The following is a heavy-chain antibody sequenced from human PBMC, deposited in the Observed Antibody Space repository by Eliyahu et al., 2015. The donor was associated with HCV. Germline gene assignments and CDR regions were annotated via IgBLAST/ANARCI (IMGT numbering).Heavy chain of an antibody. D-gene: IGHD3-22*01. CDR3: ARRFYDTSGSPFDS. Sequence: EVQLVESGGGLVKPGGSLRLSCAASGFTFPSYTMNWVRQAPGKGLEWVSSISSGSTYIYYADAVTGRFTISRDNAKNSLYLQMNSLRAEDTAVYYCARRFYDTSGSPFDSWGQGTLVTVSS. V-gene: IGHV3-21*01. CDR2: ISSGSTYI. J-gene: IGHJ4*02. CDR1: GFTFPSYT.